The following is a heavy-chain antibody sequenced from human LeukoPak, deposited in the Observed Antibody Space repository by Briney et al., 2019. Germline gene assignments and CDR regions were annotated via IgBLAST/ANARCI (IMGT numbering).Heavy chain of an antibody. D-gene: IGHD2-15*01. CDR1: GFTFSSYW. CDR2: INSDGSST. V-gene: IGHV3-74*01. CDR3: ARAKRTMTSGGIFYGMDV. J-gene: IGHJ6*02. Sequence: PGGSLRLSCAASGFTFSSYWVHWVRQAPGKGLVWVSRINSDGSSTSYADSVKGRFTISRDNAKNTLYLQMNSLRAEDTAVYYCARAKRTMTSGGIFYGMDVWGQGTTVTVSS.